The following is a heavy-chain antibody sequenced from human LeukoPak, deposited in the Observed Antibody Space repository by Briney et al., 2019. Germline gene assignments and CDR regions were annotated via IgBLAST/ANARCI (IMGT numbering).Heavy chain of an antibody. CDR2: FDPEDGET. D-gene: IGHD6-19*01. V-gene: IGHV1-24*01. J-gene: IGHJ4*02. CDR1: GYTLTELS. CDR3: AARRVGAVAGTLGLLDY. Sequence: ASVTVSCTVSGYTLTELSMHWVRQAPGKGLEWMGGFDPEDGETIYAQKFQGRVTMTEDTSTDTAYMELSSLRSEDTAVYYCAARRVGAVAGTLGLLDYWGQGTLVTVSS.